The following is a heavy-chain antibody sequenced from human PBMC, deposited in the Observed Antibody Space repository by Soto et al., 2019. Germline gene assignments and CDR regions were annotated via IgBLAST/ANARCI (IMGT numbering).Heavy chain of an antibody. CDR3: ALRFLEWLSSVYYYGMDV. V-gene: IGHV1-69*06. D-gene: IGHD3-3*01. CDR2: IIPIFGTA. Sequence: SVKVSCKASGGTFSSYAISWVRQAPGQGLEWMGGIIPIFGTANYAQKFQGRVTITADKSTSTAYMELSSLRSEDTAVYYCALRFLEWLSSVYYYGMDVWGQGTTVTVSS. CDR1: GGTFSSYA. J-gene: IGHJ6*02.